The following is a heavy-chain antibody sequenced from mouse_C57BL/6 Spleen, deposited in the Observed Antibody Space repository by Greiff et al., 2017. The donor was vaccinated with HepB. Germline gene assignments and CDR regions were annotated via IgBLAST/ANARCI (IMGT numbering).Heavy chain of an antibody. CDR2: IRLKSDNYAT. Sequence: EVMLVESGGGLVQPGGSMKLSCVASGFTFSNYWMNWVRQSPEKGLEWVAQIRLKSDNYATHYAESVKGRFTISRDDSKSSVYLQMNNLRAEDTGIYYCTTTVVATRLDYWGQGTTLTVSS. CDR3: TTTVVATRLDY. J-gene: IGHJ2*01. V-gene: IGHV6-3*01. CDR1: GFTFSNYW. D-gene: IGHD1-1*01.